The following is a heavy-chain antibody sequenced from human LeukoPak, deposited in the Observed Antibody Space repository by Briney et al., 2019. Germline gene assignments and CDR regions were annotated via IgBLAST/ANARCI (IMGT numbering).Heavy chain of an antibody. CDR2: INPNSGGT. CDR3: AREVTIFGVGAYGMDV. D-gene: IGHD3-3*01. V-gene: IGHV1-2*02. CDR1: GYTFTGYY. Sequence: GASVKVSCKASGYTFTGYYMHWVRQAPGQGLEWMGWINPNSGGTNYAQKFQGRDTMTRDTSISTAYMELSRLRSDDTAVYYCAREVTIFGVGAYGMDVWGQGTTVTVSS. J-gene: IGHJ6*02.